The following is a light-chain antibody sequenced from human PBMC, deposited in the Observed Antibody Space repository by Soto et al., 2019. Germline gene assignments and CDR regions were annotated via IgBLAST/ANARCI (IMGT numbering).Light chain of an antibody. Sequence: QSALTQPASVSGSPGQSITFPCTGTSSDVGGYNYVRWYQQRHPGNATNLILYDVSVQPSGVSSRFSGSKSGTTASLTISVLQAEAEVDYSCTSYTRDRTIIFGGGTKLTVL. CDR1: SSDVGGYNY. V-gene: IGLV2-14*03. CDR3: TSYTRDRTII. J-gene: IGLJ2*01. CDR2: DVS.